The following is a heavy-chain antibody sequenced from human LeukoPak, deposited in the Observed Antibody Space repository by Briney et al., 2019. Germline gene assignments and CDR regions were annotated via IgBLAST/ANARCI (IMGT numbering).Heavy chain of an antibody. J-gene: IGHJ4*02. CDR2: ISGSGGST. Sequence: GGSLRLPCAASGFTFSSYAMSWVRQAPGKGLECVSSISGSGGSTNHADSVKGRFTISRDNSKNTLYLQMNSLRAEDTAVYYCAKVWTAYSDDYFDYWGQGTLVTVSS. D-gene: IGHD3/OR15-3a*01. V-gene: IGHV3-23*01. CDR3: AKVWTAYSDDYFDY. CDR1: GFTFSSYA.